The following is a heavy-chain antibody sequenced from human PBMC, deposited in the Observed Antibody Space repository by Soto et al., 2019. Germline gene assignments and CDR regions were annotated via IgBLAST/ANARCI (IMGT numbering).Heavy chain of an antibody. CDR2: IYYSGST. J-gene: IGHJ4*02. CDR1: GGSISSYY. D-gene: IGHD3-22*01. V-gene: IGHV4-59*01. CDR3: ARGRFYYDR. Sequence: SETLSLTCTVSGGSISSYYWSWLRQPPGKGLEWIGYIYYSGSTNYNPSLKSRVTISVDTSKNQFSLKLSSVTAADTAVYYCARGRFYYDRRGQGTLVTVSS.